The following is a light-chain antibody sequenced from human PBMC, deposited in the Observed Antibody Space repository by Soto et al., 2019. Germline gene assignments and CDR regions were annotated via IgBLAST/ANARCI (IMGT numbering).Light chain of an antibody. CDR1: QSVGTY. CDR3: QHRRNWPLT. CDR2: DAS. V-gene: IGKV3-11*01. Sequence: EIVLTQSPATLSLSPGERATLSCRASQSVGTYLAWYQQKPGQAPRLLIYDASNRAAGIPARFSGSGSRTDFALTISSLEPEDFAVYHGQHRRNWPLTFGQGTKVEIQ. J-gene: IGKJ1*01.